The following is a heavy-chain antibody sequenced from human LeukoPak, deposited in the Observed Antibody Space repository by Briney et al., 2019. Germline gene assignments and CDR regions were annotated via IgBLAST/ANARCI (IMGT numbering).Heavy chain of an antibody. Sequence: PSETLSLTCAVSGGSISSSNWWSWVRQPPGKGLEWIGEIYHSGSTNYNPSLKSRVTISVDKSKNQFSLKLSSVTAADTAVYYCAREIDYGSGSYRTWGQGTLVTVSS. J-gene: IGHJ4*02. D-gene: IGHD3-10*01. CDR1: GGSISSSNW. CDR2: IYHSGST. CDR3: AREIDYGSGSYRT. V-gene: IGHV4-4*02.